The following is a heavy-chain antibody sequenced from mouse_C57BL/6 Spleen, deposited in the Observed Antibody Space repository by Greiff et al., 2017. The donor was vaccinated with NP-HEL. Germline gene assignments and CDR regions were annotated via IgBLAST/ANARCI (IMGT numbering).Heavy chain of an antibody. Sequence: QVQLQQPGAELVRPGSSVKLSCKASGYTFTSYWKHWVKQRPIQGLEWIGNIDPSDSETHYNQKFKDKATLTVDKSSSTAYMQLSSLTSEDSAVYYCAREEFSWFAYWGQGTLVTVSA. V-gene: IGHV1-52*01. J-gene: IGHJ3*01. CDR3: AREEFSWFAY. CDR2: IDPSDSET. CDR1: GYTFTSYW.